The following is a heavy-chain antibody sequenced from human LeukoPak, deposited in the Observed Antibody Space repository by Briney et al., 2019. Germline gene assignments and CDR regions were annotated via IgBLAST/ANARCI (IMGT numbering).Heavy chain of an antibody. CDR3: ARQLGQLPPGY. J-gene: IGHJ4*02. V-gene: IGHV4-34*01. CDR1: GGSFSGYY. CDR2: INHSGST. Sequence: PSETLSLTCAVYGGSFSGYYWSWIRQPPGKRLEWIGEINHSGSTNYNPSLKSRVTISVDTSKNQFSLKLSSVTAADTAVYYCARQLGQLPPGYWGQGTLVTVSS. D-gene: IGHD3-16*01.